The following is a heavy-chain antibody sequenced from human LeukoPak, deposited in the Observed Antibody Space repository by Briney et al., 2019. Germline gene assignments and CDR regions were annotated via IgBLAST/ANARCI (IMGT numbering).Heavy chain of an antibody. CDR2: INPNSGGI. V-gene: IGHV1-2*02. D-gene: IGHD3-22*01. Sequence: ASVKVSCKASGYTFTGYYMHWVRQAPGQGLEWMGWINPNSGGINYAQKFQGRVTMTRDTSISTAYMELSRLRSDDTAVYYCARGQGYYYDSSGYDYWGQGTLVTVSS. CDR1: GYTFTGYY. CDR3: ARGQGYYYDSSGYDY. J-gene: IGHJ4*02.